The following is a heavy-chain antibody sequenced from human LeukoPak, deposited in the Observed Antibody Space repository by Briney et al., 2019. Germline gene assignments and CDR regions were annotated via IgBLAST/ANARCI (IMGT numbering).Heavy chain of an antibody. D-gene: IGHD3-22*01. CDR1: GFTFSSYG. V-gene: IGHV3-33*01. CDR2: IWYDGSNK. Sequence: GGSLRLSCAASGFTFSSYGMHWVRQAPGKGLEWVAVIWYDGSNKYYADSVKGRFTISRDNSKNTLYLQMNSLRAEDTAVYYCARARKYYYGSSGYHQLHFDYWGQGTLVTVSS. J-gene: IGHJ4*02. CDR3: ARARKYYYGSSGYHQLHFDY.